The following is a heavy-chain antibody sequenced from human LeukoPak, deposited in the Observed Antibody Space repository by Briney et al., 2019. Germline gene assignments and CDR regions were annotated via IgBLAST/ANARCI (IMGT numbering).Heavy chain of an antibody. CDR1: GFTVSGNY. V-gene: IGHV3-53*01. D-gene: IGHD3-9*01. Sequence: GGSLRLSCAVSGFTVSGNYMSWVRQAPGKGLEWVSLIYSGGTTYYADSVKGRFTISRDNSKNTLYLQMNSLRAEDTAVYYCARGSSVTGYIYGGQGTLVTVSS. J-gene: IGHJ4*02. CDR2: IYSGGTT. CDR3: ARGSSVTGYIY.